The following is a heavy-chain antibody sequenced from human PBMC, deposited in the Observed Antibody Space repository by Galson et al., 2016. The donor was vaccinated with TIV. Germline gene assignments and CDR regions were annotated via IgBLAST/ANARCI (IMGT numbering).Heavy chain of an antibody. CDR3: ARAAPRRVGAIDY. CDR1: GFSLSANAMC. CDR2: IDWDDDR. V-gene: IGHV2-70*11. J-gene: IGHJ4*02. Sequence: PALVKPTQTLTLTCSFSGFSLSANAMCVSWIRQPPGKALEWLARIDWDDDRYFSTSLRTRLAISKDTSKNQVGLTMTNMDPLDTATYYCARAAPRRVGAIDYWGQGILVSVSS. D-gene: IGHD1-26*01.